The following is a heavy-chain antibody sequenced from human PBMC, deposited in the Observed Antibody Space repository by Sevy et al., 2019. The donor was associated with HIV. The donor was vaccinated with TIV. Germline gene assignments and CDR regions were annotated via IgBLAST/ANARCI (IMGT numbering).Heavy chain of an antibody. CDR1: GFTFSSYS. V-gene: IGHV3-21*01. CDR3: ARDLREYSSSSKYYFDY. CDR2: ISSSNNYI. J-gene: IGHJ4*02. D-gene: IGHD6-6*01. Sequence: GGSLRLSCAASGFTFSSYSMNWVRQAPGKGLEWVSSISSSNNYIYYADSLKGRFTISRDNAKNSLYLQMNSLRAEDTAVYYCARDLREYSSSSKYYFDYWGQGILFTVSS.